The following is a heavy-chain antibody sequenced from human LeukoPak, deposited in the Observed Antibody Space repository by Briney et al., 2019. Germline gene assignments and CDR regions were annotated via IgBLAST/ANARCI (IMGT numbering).Heavy chain of an antibody. Sequence: SQTLSLICAISGDSVSSNSAAWNWIRQSPSRGLEWLGRTYYRSKWYNDYAVSVKSRITINPDTSHHQFSLQLNSVTPEDTAVYYCARSDCSSTSCGFDPWGQGTLVTVSS. V-gene: IGHV6-1*01. CDR1: GDSVSSNSAA. J-gene: IGHJ5*02. D-gene: IGHD2-2*01. CDR3: ARSDCSSTSCGFDP. CDR2: TYYRSKWYN.